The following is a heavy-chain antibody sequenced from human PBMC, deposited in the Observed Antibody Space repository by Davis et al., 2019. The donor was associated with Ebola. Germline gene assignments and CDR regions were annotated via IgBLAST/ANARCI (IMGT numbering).Heavy chain of an antibody. J-gene: IGHJ4*02. CDR2: LDWNGDTT. D-gene: IGHD4-17*01. CDR1: GFNFDDHG. V-gene: IGHV3-20*04. CDR3: ARGPDYGIRADFFDR. Sequence: GESLKISCAASGFNFDDHGMSWVRQAPGRGLEWVSTLDWNGDTTVYADSVRGRFTISRDNAKNSLYLQMNSLRAEDTAVYYCARGPDYGIRADFFDRWGQGTLVTVSS.